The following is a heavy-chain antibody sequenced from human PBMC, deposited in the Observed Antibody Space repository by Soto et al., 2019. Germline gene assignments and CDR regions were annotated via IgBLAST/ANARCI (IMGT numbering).Heavy chain of an antibody. CDR2: IIPISDTT. V-gene: IGHV1-69*01. CDR1: GGTFSSYA. D-gene: IGHD2-2*01. J-gene: IGHJ6*02. Sequence: QVQLVQSGAEVKKPASSVKVSCKASGGTFSSYAISWVRQAPGQGLEWMGGIIPISDTTNYAQKFQGRVTITAAESTSTAYMALSTLRSEDTAVYYCERSQGSSTSLAIYYYYYYGMDVWGQGTTVSVSS. CDR3: ERSQGSSTSLAIYYYYYYGMDV.